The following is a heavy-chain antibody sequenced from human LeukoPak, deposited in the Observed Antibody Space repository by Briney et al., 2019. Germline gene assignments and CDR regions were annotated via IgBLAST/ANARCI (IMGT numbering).Heavy chain of an antibody. Sequence: ASVKVSCKASGYTFTSYYMHWVRQAPGQGLEWMGIINPSGGSTIYAQKFQGRVTMTRDTSTSTVYMELSSLKSEDTAVYYCARRGSSSWFFDLWGRGTLVTVSS. CDR2: INPSGGST. CDR3: ARRGSSSWFFDL. D-gene: IGHD6-13*01. CDR1: GYTFTSYY. J-gene: IGHJ2*01. V-gene: IGHV1-46*01.